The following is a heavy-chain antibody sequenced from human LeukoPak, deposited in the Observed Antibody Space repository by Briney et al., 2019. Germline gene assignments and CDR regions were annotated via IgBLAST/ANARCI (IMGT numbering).Heavy chain of an antibody. CDR2: ISGSGGST. Sequence: GGSLRLSCAASGFTFSNYAMSWVRQAPGKGLEWVSAISGSGGSTYYADSVKGRLTISRDNSKNTLYLQMNSLRAEDTAVYYCAKSGGHYDFSYYFDYWGQGTLVTVSS. V-gene: IGHV3-23*01. D-gene: IGHD3-3*01. J-gene: IGHJ4*02. CDR3: AKSGGHYDFSYYFDY. CDR1: GFTFSNYA.